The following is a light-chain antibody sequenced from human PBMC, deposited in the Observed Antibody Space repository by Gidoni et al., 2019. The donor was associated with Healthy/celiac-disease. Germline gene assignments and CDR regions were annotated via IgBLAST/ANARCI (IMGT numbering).Light chain of an antibody. V-gene: IGLV2-14*01. Sequence: QSALTQPASVSGSPGQSITISCTGTSSDVGGYNYVSWYQQHPGKAPKLMIYDVSNRPSGVSNRFSGSKSGNTASLTISVLQAEDEADYYCSSYTSISTRVVFGGGTKLTVL. CDR2: DVS. J-gene: IGLJ2*01. CDR1: SSDVGGYNY. CDR3: SSYTSISTRVV.